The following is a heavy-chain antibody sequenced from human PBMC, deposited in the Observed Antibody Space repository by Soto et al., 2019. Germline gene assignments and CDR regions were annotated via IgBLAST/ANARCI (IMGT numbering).Heavy chain of an antibody. CDR1: GFSLSNARMG. Sequence: QVTLKESGPVLVKPTETLTLTCTVSGFSLSNARMGVSWIRQPPGKALEWLAHIFSNDEKSYSTSLKSRLTISKDTPKSQVVLTMTNMDPVDTATYYCARILRSYYDSSGYYANNWFDPWGQGTLVTVSS. V-gene: IGHV2-26*01. D-gene: IGHD3-22*01. CDR3: ARILRSYYDSSGYYANNWFDP. J-gene: IGHJ5*02. CDR2: IFSNDEK.